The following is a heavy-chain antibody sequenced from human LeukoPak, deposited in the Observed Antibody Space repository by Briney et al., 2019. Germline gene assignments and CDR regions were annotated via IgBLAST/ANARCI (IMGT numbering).Heavy chain of an antibody. CDR2: IYYSGST. CDR1: GGSISSSSYY. CDR3: AGLLLWFGELFLVGKNDAFDI. J-gene: IGHJ3*02. D-gene: IGHD3-10*01. V-gene: IGHV4-39*01. Sequence: SETLSLTCTVSGGSISSSSYYWGWIRQPPGKGLEWIGSIYYSGSTYYNPSLKSRGTISVDTSKNQFSLKLRSVTAADTAVYYCAGLLLWFGELFLVGKNDAFDIWGQGTMVTVSS.